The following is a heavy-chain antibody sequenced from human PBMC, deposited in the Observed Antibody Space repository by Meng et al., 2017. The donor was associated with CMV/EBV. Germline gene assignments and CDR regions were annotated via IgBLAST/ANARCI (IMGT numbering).Heavy chain of an antibody. CDR1: GGTFSSYT. V-gene: IGHV1-69*04. J-gene: IGHJ4*02. Sequence: SAKVSCKASGGTFSSYTISWVRQAPGQGLEWMGRIIPILGIANYAQKFQGRVTITADKSTSTAYMELSSLRSEDTAVYYCARDASELRFLEWLSKGGDYWGQGTLVTVSS. D-gene: IGHD3-3*01. CDR3: ARDASELRFLEWLSKGGDY. CDR2: IIPILGIA.